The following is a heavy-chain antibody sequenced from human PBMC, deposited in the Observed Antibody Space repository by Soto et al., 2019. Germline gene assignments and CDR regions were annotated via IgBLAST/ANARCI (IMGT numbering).Heavy chain of an antibody. CDR3: AREGGADDYVWGSYRAADAFDI. J-gene: IGHJ3*02. CDR1: GGSISSGGYY. CDR2: IYYSGST. D-gene: IGHD3-16*02. Sequence: QVQLQESGPGLVKPSQTLSLTCTVSGGSISSGGYYWSWIRQHPGKGLEWIGYIYYSGSTYYNPSLESRVTISVDTSKTQFALKLSSVTAADTAVYYCAREGGADDYVWGSYRAADAFDIWGQGTMVTVSS. V-gene: IGHV4-31*03.